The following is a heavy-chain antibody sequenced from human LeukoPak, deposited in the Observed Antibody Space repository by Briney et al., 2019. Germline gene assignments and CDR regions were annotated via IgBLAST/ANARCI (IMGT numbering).Heavy chain of an antibody. CDR3: VRRDSTYYSGGRFDP. V-gene: IGHV4-30-4*01. CDR1: GGSISSGDYY. J-gene: IGHJ5*02. CDR2: IYYSGST. D-gene: IGHD2/OR15-2a*01. Sequence: SQTLSLTCNVSGGSISSGDYYWSWIRQPPGKGLEWIEYIYYSGSTYYNPSLKSRVTISVDTSKNQFSLRLSSVTAADTAVYYCVRRDSTYYSGGRFDPWSQGTLVTVSS.